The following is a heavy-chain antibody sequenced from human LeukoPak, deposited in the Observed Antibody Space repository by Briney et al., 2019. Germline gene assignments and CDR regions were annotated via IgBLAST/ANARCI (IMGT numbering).Heavy chain of an antibody. J-gene: IGHJ6*03. Sequence: GASVKVSCKASGYTFTGYYMHWVRQAPGQGLEWMGWINPNSGGTNYAQKFQGRVTMTRNTSISTAYMELSSLRSEDTAVYYCARVGYDWGMLGSYYYYYYMDVWGKGTTVTISS. CDR2: INPNSGGT. V-gene: IGHV1-2*02. CDR1: GYTFTGYY. D-gene: IGHD3-16*01. CDR3: ARVGYDWGMLGSYYYYYYMDV.